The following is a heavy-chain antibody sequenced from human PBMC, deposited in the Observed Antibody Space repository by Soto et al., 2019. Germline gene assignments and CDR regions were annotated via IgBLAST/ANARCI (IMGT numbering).Heavy chain of an antibody. J-gene: IGHJ3*02. V-gene: IGHV1-69*01. CDR2: IIPIFGTA. D-gene: IGHD6-6*01. CDR1: GGTFSSYA. Sequence: QVQLVQSGAEVKKPGSSVKVSCKASGGTFSSYAISWVRQAPGQGLEWMGGIIPIFGTANYAQKFQGRVTSTAAESTSTAYMELSSLRSEDTAVYYCATEGQLVQGAFDIWGQGTMVTVSS. CDR3: ATEGQLVQGAFDI.